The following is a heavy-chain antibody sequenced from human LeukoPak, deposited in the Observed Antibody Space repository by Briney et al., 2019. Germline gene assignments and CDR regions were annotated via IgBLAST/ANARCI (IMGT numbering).Heavy chain of an antibody. CDR2: ISYDGSNK. CDR1: GFTFSSYG. V-gene: IGHV3-30*03. D-gene: IGHD6-13*01. J-gene: IGHJ4*02. CDR3: ARPGIAAAGTGYFDY. Sequence: RSLRLSCAASGFTFSSYGMHWVRQAPGKGLEWVAVISYDGSNKYYADSVKGRFTISRDNSKNTLYLQMNSLRAEDTAVYYCARPGIAAAGTGYFDYWGQGTLVTVSS.